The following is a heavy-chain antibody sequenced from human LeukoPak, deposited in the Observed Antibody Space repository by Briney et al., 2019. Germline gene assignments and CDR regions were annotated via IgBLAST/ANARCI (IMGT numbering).Heavy chain of an antibody. CDR1: GYTFTSYG. D-gene: IGHD6-13*01. J-gene: IGHJ5*02. CDR3: ARDRKILLIAAAGKGGFDP. V-gene: IGHV1-18*01. CDR2: ISAYNGNT. Sequence: GASVKVSCKASGYTFTSYGISWVRQAPGQGLEWMGWISAYNGNTNYAQKLQGRVTMTTDTSTSTAYMELRSLRSDDTAVYYCARDRKILLIAAAGKGGFDPWGQGTLVTVSS.